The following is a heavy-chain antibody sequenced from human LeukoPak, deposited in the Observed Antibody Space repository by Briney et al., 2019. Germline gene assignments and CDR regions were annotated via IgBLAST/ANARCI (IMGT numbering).Heavy chain of an antibody. D-gene: IGHD1-26*01. V-gene: IGHV3-48*02. CDR1: GFTFSAYS. CDR2: TSSSSSTI. Sequence: SGGTLRLSCAASGFTFSAYSMNWVRQAPGKGLEWVSYTSSSSSTIYYADSVKGRFTISRDNARNSLYLQMNSLRDEDTAVYYCVREATYAFHIWGQGTMVTVSS. CDR3: VREATYAFHI. J-gene: IGHJ3*02.